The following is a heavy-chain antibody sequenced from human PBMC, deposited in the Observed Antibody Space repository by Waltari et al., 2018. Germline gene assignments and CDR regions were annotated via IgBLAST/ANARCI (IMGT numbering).Heavy chain of an antibody. J-gene: IGHJ3*01. CDR1: GFSFDSYS. CDR3: AKGRFLELVSPIDSFGV. V-gene: IGHV3-23*01. Sequence: EEELLESGGNLAQPGGSLTLSCVVSGFSFDSYSMNWVRQGPGQGLEWVASISGNGFTLHYADSVKGRFSVSKDTSKNVLYLQMNNLRVADTAVYFCAKGRFLELVSPIDSFGVWGQGTKVTVS. D-gene: IGHD3-3*01. CDR2: ISGNGFTL.